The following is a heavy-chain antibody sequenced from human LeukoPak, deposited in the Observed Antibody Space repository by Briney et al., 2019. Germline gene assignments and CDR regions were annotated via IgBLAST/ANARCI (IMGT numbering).Heavy chain of an antibody. D-gene: IGHD3-10*01. CDR2: IYTSGST. Sequence: PSETLSLTCTVSGGSISSSSYYWSWIRQPPGKGLEWIGRIYTSGSTNYNPSLKSRVTMSVDTSKNQFSLKLSSVTAADTAVYYCAREQRLLWFGEYLAHYYYYYMDVWGKGTTVTISS. CDR1: GGSISSSSYY. CDR3: AREQRLLWFGEYLAHYYYYYMDV. V-gene: IGHV4-61*02. J-gene: IGHJ6*03.